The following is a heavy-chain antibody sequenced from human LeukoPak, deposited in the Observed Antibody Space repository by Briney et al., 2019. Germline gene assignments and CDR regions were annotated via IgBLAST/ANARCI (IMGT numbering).Heavy chain of an antibody. CDR1: GFLFSNSW. D-gene: IGHD4-23*01. CDR2: MNQDSSER. CDR3: VKDRGYSTFDY. J-gene: IGHJ4*02. Sequence: AGSLRLSCEASGFLFSNSWMSWVRQAPGKGQEWVANMNQDSSERNYVDSVKGRLTISRDNAKGSLYLQMNGLRAEDTAVYFCVKDRGYSTFDYWGQGTLVTVSS. V-gene: IGHV3-7*03.